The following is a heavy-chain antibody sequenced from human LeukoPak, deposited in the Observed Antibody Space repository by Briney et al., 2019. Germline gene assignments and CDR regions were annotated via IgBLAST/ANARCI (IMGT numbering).Heavy chain of an antibody. CDR3: ARTRAPYYYASGSPDF. J-gene: IGHJ4*02. V-gene: IGHV7-4-1*02. Sequence: ASVKVSCKASGYTFTGHSMYWVRQAPGQGLEWMGWINTNTGSPNYAQGFTGRFVFSLDTSVSTAYLQITSLKAEDTAVYYCARTRAPYYYASGSPDFWGQGTLVTVSS. CDR2: INTNTGSP. CDR1: GYTFTGHS. D-gene: IGHD3-10*01.